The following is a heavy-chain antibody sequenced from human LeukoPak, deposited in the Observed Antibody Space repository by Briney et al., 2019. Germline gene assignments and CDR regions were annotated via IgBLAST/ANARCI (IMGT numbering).Heavy chain of an antibody. CDR3: AREFDY. Sequence: SETLSLTCTVSGDSLSSGSYYWGWIRQPPGKGLEWIGSIYYSGSTSYNPSLKSRVTISVDTSKNQFSLKLSSVTAADTAVYYCAREFDYWGQGTLVTVSS. CDR1: GDSLSSGSYY. J-gene: IGHJ4*02. V-gene: IGHV4-39*01. CDR2: IYYSGST.